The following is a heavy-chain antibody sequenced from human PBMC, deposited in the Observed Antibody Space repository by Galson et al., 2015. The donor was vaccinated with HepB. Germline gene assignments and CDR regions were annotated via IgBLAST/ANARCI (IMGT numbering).Heavy chain of an antibody. CDR3: AREKFSGYDYRGFFDY. CDR1: GFTFSSYG. J-gene: IGHJ4*02. Sequence: SLRLSCAASGFTFSSYGMHWVRQAPGKGLEWVAVIWYDGSNKYYADSVKGRFTISRDNSKNTLYLQMNSLRAEDTAVYYCAREKFSGYDYRGFFDYWGQGTLVTVSS. V-gene: IGHV3-33*01. D-gene: IGHD5-12*01. CDR2: IWYDGSNK.